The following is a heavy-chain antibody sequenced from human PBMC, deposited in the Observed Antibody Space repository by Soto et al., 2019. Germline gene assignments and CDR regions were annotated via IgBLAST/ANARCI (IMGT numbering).Heavy chain of an antibody. J-gene: IGHJ3*02. CDR1: GGSFSGYY. CDR2: INHSGST. CDR3: ARRGDYYDSSGAANDI. V-gene: IGHV4-34*01. Sequence: KTSETLSLTCAVYGGSFSGYYWSWIRQPPEKGLEWIGEINHSGSTNYNPSLKSRVTISLDTSKNQFSLKLTSVTAADTAVYYCARRGDYYDSSGAANDIWGQGTMVTVSS. D-gene: IGHD3-22*01.